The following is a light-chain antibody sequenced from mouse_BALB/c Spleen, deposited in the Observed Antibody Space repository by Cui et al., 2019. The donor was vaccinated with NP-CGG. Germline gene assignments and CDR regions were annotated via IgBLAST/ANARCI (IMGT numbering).Light chain of an antibody. CDR3: ALWYSNHWV. J-gene: IGLJ1*01. V-gene: IGLV1*01. CDR2: GTN. Sequence: QAVATQESALTTSPGETVTLTCRSSTGAVTTNNYANWVQEKPDHLFTGLIGGTNNRAPGVPARFSGSLIGDKAVLTITRAQTEDETIYFCALWYSNHWVFGGGTKLTVL. CDR1: TGAVTTNNY.